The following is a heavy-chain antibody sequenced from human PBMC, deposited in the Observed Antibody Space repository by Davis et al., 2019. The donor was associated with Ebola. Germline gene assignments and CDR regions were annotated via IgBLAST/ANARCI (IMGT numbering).Heavy chain of an antibody. J-gene: IGHJ4*02. D-gene: IGHD2-2*01. CDR1: GFTFSDYY. V-gene: IGHV3-7*03. CDR2: IRQDGGET. Sequence: PGGSLRLSCAASGFTFSDYYMSWIRQAPGKGLEWVANIRQDGGETYYADSVKGRFAISRDNAKNSLYLQMNSLRAEDTAIYYCARDAVPAAQDYWGQGTLVTVSS. CDR3: ARDAVPAAQDY.